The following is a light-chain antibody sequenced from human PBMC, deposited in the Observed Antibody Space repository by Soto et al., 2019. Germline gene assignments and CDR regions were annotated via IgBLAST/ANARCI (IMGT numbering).Light chain of an antibody. Sequence: DIQLAQSPSSLSASVEDRVTITCRASQSISTSLNWYQQKPGKAPNLLIFTSSNLESGVPSRFSGSGSGTDFTLTISSLQPEDFATYFCQQGYSRPRTFGQGTKVDI. CDR3: QQGYSRPRT. J-gene: IGKJ1*01. CDR2: TSS. CDR1: QSISTS. V-gene: IGKV1-39*01.